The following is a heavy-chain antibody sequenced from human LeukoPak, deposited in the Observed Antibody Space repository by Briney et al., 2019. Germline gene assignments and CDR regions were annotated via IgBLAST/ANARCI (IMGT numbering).Heavy chain of an antibody. CDR3: ARHEVRGLYFDY. D-gene: IGHD2-2*01. CDR1: GGSISSYY. V-gene: IGHV4-59*08. Sequence: SETLSHTCTVSGGSISSYYWSWIRQPPGRGLEWIGYIYYSGSTNYNASLKSRVTISVDTSKKQFSLKLTSVTAADTAVYYCARHEVRGLYFDYWGQGTLVTVSS. CDR2: IYYSGST. J-gene: IGHJ4*02.